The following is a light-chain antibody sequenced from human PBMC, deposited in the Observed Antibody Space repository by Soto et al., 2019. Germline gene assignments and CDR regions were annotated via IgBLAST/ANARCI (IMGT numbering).Light chain of an antibody. V-gene: IGKV3-15*01. Sequence: IVMTQSPATLSVSPGERATLSCRASQSVSSDLAWYQQKPGQAPRLLTYGASTRATGIPARFSGSGSGTEFTLTISSLQSEDFAVYYCQQYNNWPPLTFGGGTKVDIK. CDR2: GAS. CDR1: QSVSSD. J-gene: IGKJ4*01. CDR3: QQYNNWPPLT.